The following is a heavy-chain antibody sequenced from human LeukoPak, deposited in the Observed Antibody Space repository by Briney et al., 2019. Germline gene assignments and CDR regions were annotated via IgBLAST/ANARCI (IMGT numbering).Heavy chain of an antibody. CDR2: IYHSGTA. J-gene: IGHJ4*02. CDR3: AKATGYSDY. V-gene: IGHV4-4*02. Sequence: PSGTLSLTCAVSGVSISGTYWWRWVRQPPGKGLEWIGEIYHSGTAQYNPSLKSRVTLSLDTSQNQFSLTLTSVTAADTATYYCAKATGYSDYWGQGILVSVSS. D-gene: IGHD3-9*01. CDR1: GVSISGTYW.